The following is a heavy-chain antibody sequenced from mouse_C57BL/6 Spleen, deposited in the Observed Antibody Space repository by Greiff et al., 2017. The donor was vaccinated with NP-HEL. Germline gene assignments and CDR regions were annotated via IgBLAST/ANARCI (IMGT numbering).Heavy chain of an antibody. V-gene: IGHV5-16*01. CDR1: GFTFSDYY. D-gene: IGHD2-3*01. J-gene: IGHJ4*01. CDR3: AREAYDGYSSYAMDY. Sequence: EVKLMESEGGLVQPGSSMKLSCTASGFTFSDYYMAWVRQVPEKGLEWVANINYDGSSTYYLDSLKSRFIISRDNAKNILYLQMSSLKSEDTATYYCAREAYDGYSSYAMDYWGQGTSVTVSS. CDR2: INYDGSST.